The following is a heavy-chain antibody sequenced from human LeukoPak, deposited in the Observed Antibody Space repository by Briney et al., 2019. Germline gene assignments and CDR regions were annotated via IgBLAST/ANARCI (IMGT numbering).Heavy chain of an antibody. CDR3: ARVISSTSRVVDY. V-gene: IGHV3-48*01. Sequence: PGGSLRLSCAASGFTFSSYSMNWVRQAPGKGLEWVSYISSSGSTIHYADSVKGRFTISRDNAKNSLYLQMNSLRAEDTAVYYCARVISSTSRVVDYWGQGTLVTVSS. CDR1: GFTFSSYS. CDR2: ISSSGSTI. J-gene: IGHJ4*02. D-gene: IGHD2-2*01.